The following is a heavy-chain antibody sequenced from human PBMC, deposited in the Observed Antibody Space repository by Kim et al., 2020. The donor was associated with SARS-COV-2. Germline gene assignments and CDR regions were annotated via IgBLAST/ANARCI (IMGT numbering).Heavy chain of an antibody. D-gene: IGHD6-13*01. J-gene: IGHJ5*02. CDR1: GGSFSGYY. CDR3: ARGYRIAAAVNNWFDP. V-gene: IGHV4-34*01. CDR2: INHSGST. Sequence: SETLSLTCAVYGGSFSGYYWSWIRQPPGKGLEWIGEINHSGSTNYNPSLKSRVTISVDTSKNQFSLKLSSVTAADTAVYYCARGYRIAAAVNNWFDPWGQGTLVTVSS.